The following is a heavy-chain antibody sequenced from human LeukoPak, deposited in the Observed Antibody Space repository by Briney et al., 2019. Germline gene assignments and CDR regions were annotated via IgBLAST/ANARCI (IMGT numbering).Heavy chain of an antibody. D-gene: IGHD3-10*01. CDR2: ISYDAGKT. V-gene: IGHV3-30*04. Sequence: PGGSLRLSCAASGFPFSNFAMHWVRQAPGKGLEWVAGISYDAGKTYYADSVRGRFTISRDTSKNTLYLQMNGLRAEDTAVYYCARDSGRSATYFNYWGQGTLVTVSS. CDR1: GFPFSNFA. J-gene: IGHJ4*02. CDR3: ARDSGRSATYFNY.